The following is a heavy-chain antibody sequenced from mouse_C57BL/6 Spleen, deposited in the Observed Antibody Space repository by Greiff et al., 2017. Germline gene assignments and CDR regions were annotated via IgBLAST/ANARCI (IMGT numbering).Heavy chain of an antibody. J-gene: IGHJ3*01. CDR2: IYWDDDK. Sequence: QVQLKESGPGILQSSQTLSLTCSFSGFSLSTSGMGVSWIRQPSGKGLEWLAHIYWDDDKRYNPSLKSRLTISKDTSRNQVFLKITRVGTADTATYYCARREDYRKGFAYWGQGTLVTVSA. D-gene: IGHD2-1*01. CDR3: ARREDYRKGFAY. CDR1: GFSLSTSGMG. V-gene: IGHV8-12*01.